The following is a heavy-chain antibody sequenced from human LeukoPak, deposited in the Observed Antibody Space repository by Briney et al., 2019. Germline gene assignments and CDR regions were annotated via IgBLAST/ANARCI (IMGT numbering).Heavy chain of an antibody. V-gene: IGHV1-2*06. CDR3: ARGSYYGSGNDY. CDR1: GYTFTGYY. Sequence: ASVKVSCKASGYTFTGYYMHWVRQAPGQGLEWMGRINPNSGGTNYAQKFQGRATMTRDTSISTAYMELSRLRSDDTAVYYCARGSYYGSGNDYWGQGTLVTVSS. J-gene: IGHJ4*02. CDR2: INPNSGGT. D-gene: IGHD3-10*01.